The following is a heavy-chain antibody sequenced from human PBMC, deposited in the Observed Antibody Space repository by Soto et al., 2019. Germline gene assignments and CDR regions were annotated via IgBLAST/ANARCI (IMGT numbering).Heavy chain of an antibody. Sequence: SQTLSLTCAISGDSVSSNSAAWNWIRQSPSRGLEWLGRTYYRSKWYNDYAVSVKSRITINPDTSKNQFSLXXNSVTPEDTAGYYCXRDXLAVAGTVAFDIWGXGTMVXVSS. CDR3: XRDXLAVAGTVAFDI. CDR1: GDSVSSNSAA. J-gene: IGHJ3*02. CDR2: TYYRSKWYN. D-gene: IGHD6-19*01. V-gene: IGHV6-1*01.